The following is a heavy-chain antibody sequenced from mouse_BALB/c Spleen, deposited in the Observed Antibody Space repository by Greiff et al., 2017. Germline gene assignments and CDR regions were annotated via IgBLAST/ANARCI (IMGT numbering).Heavy chain of an antibody. D-gene: IGHD2-14*01. CDR1: CDSITSVY. J-gene: IGHJ4*01. Sequence: VQLKESGPSLVKPSQTLSLTFSVTCDSITSVYWNWIRKFPGNKLEYMGYISYCGSTYYNPSLKSRISITRDTSKNQYYLQLNSVTTEDTAKYYCAREVRRYYAMDYWGQGTSVTVSS. V-gene: IGHV3-8*02. CDR3: AREVRRYYAMDY. CDR2: ISYCGST.